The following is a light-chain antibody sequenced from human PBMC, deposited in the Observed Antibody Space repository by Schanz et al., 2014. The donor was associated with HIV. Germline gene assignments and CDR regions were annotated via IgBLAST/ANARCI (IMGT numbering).Light chain of an antibody. Sequence: QSALTQPASVSGSPGQSITISCTGTSSDVGSYNYVSWYQQHPGRAPKLLVYDVTNRPSGVSSRFSGSKSGNTASLTVSGLQADDEADYYCSSFAGNNKLLFGGGTKLTVL. CDR3: SSFAGNNKLL. CDR2: DVT. CDR1: SSDVGSYNY. J-gene: IGLJ2*01. V-gene: IGLV2-14*03.